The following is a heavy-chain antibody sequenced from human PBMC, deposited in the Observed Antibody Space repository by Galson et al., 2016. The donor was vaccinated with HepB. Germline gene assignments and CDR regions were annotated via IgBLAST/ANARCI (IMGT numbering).Heavy chain of an antibody. Sequence: ETLSLTCTVYGGSISNYYWSWIRQPPGRGLEWIGFIYSSGSPSYNPSLKSRVTISLDMSKNQFSLNLNSVTAADTAMYYCATDPHFWGQGTLVTVSS. CDR3: ATDPHF. J-gene: IGHJ4*02. V-gene: IGHV4-59*12. CDR1: GGSISNYY. CDR2: IYSSGSP.